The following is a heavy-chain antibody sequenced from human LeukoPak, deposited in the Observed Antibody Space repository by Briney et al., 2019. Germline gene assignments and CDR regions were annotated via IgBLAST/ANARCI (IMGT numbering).Heavy chain of an antibody. V-gene: IGHV3-53*01. J-gene: IGHJ3*02. D-gene: IGHD6-19*01. CDR2: IYSGGST. CDR1: GFTVSSNY. Sequence: GGSLRLSCAASGFTVSSNYMSWVRQAPGKGLEWVSVIYSGGSTYYADSEKGRFTISRDNSKNTLYLQMNSLRAEDTAVYYCARDMAVAGNDAFDIWGQGTMVTVSS. CDR3: ARDMAVAGNDAFDI.